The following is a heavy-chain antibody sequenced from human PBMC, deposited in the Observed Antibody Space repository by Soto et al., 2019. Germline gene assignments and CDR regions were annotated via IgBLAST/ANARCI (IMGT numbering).Heavy chain of an antibody. CDR1: GFTLDDNP. V-gene: IGHV3-9*01. D-gene: IGHD3-16*01. Sequence: EVQLVESGGGLVQPGRSLRLSCAASGFTLDDNPSPWVRQPPGKGLEWVSGISWNSGSIGYADSVKGRLTISRDNAKNSLYLQMNSLRAEDTALYYCAAPIGGVIYWGQGTLVTVSS. J-gene: IGHJ4*02. CDR3: AAPIGGVIY. CDR2: ISWNSGSI.